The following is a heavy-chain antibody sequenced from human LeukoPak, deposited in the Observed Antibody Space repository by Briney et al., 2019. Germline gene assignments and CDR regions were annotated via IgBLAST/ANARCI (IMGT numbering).Heavy chain of an antibody. CDR2: INPNSGDT. D-gene: IGHD2-8*01. CDR3: ARGNGPENS. J-gene: IGHJ4*02. V-gene: IGHV1-2*06. Sequence: GAAVTVSFTSSGYTFTFHIMHWVRQAPGQGLEWMGRINPNSGDTKFAQKFQGRVTLTRDTSISTAYMEMSSLTSDDTAVYYCARGNGPENSWGQGTLVIVSS. CDR1: GYTFTFHI.